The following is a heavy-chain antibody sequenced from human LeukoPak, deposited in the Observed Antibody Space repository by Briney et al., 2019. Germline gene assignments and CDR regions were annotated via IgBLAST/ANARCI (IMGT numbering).Heavy chain of an antibody. D-gene: IGHD3-22*01. CDR3: ARVLYNSSGTTEAFDI. CDR2: ISAYNGNT. V-gene: IGHV1-18*01. Sequence: ASVKVSRKASGYTFTSYGISWVRQAPGQGLEWMGWISAYNGNTNYAQKLQGRVTMTTDTSTSTAYMELRSLRSDDTAVYYCARVLYNSSGTTEAFDIWGQGTMVTVSS. J-gene: IGHJ3*02. CDR1: GYTFTSYG.